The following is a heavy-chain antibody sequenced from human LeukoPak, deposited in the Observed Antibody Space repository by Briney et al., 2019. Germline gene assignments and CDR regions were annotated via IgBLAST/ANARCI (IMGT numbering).Heavy chain of an antibody. J-gene: IGHJ4*02. CDR3: TRETSSRYFDY. CDR1: GYTLTELS. CDR2: FDTEDGET. V-gene: IGHV1-24*01. Sequence: VASVKVSCKVSGYTLTELSMHWVRQAPGKGLEWMGGFDTEDGETIYAQKFQGRVTMTENTSTDTAYMELSSLRSEETAVYYCTRETSSRYFDYWGQGTLVTVSS.